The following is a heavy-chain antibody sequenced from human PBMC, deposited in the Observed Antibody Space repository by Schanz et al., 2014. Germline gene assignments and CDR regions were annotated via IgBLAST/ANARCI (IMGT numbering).Heavy chain of an antibody. J-gene: IGHJ4*02. V-gene: IGHV1-2*02. D-gene: IGHD3-16*01. CDR1: GYTFTGYY. Sequence: QVQLVQSGAEVKKPGASVKVSCQTSGYTFTGYYLHWVRQIPTQGLEWVGWINPLNGGTNYAQKFQGRVSMTRDTSINTAYMELSSLTSADTAIYFCARDKAEHHLLFVDFWGQGALVTVSP. CDR2: INPLNGGT. CDR3: ARDKAEHHLLFVDF.